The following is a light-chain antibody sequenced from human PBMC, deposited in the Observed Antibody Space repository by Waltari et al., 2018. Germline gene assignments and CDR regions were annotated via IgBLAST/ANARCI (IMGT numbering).Light chain of an antibody. Sequence: SYVLSQSPSVSVAPGQTARITWGGDRVKSTSLHWYQQKPGQPPLLVIYDDTDRPSGIPERFSGSLSGSTATLTIRRVEAGDEADYYCQVWDSSSDPIFGGGTKLTVL. J-gene: IGLJ2*01. CDR3: QVWDSSSDPI. CDR1: RVKSTS. CDR2: DDT. V-gene: IGLV3-21*02.